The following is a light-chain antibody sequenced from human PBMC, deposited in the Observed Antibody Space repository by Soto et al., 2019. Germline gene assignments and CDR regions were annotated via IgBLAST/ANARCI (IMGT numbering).Light chain of an antibody. CDR2: GAS. CDR3: QQSRYSPLS. Sequence: EIVLTPSPGTLYLSPGERATLSCRASQSVTSTYLAWYQQKPGQAPRLLIYGASSRATGIPDRFSGSGSGTDYNLTISRLEPEDFAVYYCQQSRYSPLSFGGGTKVEIK. J-gene: IGKJ4*01. V-gene: IGKV3-20*01. CDR1: QSVTSTY.